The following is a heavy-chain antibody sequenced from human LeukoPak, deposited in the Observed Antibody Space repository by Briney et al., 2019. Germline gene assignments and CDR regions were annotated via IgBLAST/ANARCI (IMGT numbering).Heavy chain of an antibody. CDR2: IYYSGST. V-gene: IGHV4-59*08. CDR1: GGSISSYY. J-gene: IGHJ3*02. CDR3: ARIIIGSYHAFDI. D-gene: IGHD1-26*01. Sequence: PSETLSLTCTVSGGSISSYYWSWIRQPPGKGLEWIGYIYYSGSTNYNPSLKSRVTISVDTSKNQFSLKLSSVTAADTAVYYCARIIIGSYHAFDIWGQGTMVTVSS.